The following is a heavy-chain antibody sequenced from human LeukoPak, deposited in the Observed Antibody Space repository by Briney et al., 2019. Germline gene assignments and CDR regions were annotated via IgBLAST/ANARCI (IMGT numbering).Heavy chain of an antibody. D-gene: IGHD2-21*01. CDR2: INPNTGGT. V-gene: IGHV1-2*06. CDR1: GYTFTNYY. J-gene: IGHJ4*02. Sequence: ASVKVSCKASGYTFTNYYIHWVRQAPGQGLEWMGRINPNTGGTNYAQKFQGRVTMTRDTSTSTVYMELSSLRSEDTAVYYCARACEVVNCELDYWGQGTLVTVSS. CDR3: ARACEVVNCELDY.